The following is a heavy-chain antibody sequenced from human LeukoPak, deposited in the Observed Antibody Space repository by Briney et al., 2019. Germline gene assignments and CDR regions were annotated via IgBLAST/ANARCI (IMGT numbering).Heavy chain of an antibody. CDR2: IYTSGST. CDR3: ARSRYSRDAFDI. V-gene: IGHV4-61*02. D-gene: IGHD5-18*01. Sequence: SQTLSLTCTVSGGSISSNSYYWSWIRQPAGKGLEWIGRIYTSGSTDYNPSLKSRVTISVDTSKNQFSLILSSVTAADTAVHYCARSRYSRDAFDIWGQGTMVTVSS. CDR1: GGSISSNSYY. J-gene: IGHJ3*02.